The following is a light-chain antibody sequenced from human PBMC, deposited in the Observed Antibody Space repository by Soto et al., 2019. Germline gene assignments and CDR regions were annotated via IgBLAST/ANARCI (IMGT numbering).Light chain of an antibody. CDR2: WAS. J-gene: IGKJ2*01. CDR3: QQYYTSVT. Sequence: DIVMTQSPDSLSVSLGERVTINCKSSQTVFHTSYNKDFLAWYQQKAGQPPKLLFYWASTRESRFPARFSGGGAGTDFSLTISSRKPEDVAVYYCQQYYTSVTFGHGTQREIK. CDR1: QTVFHTSYNKDF. V-gene: IGKV4-1*01.